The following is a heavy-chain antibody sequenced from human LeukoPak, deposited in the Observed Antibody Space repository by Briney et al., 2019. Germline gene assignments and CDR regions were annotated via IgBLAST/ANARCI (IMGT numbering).Heavy chain of an antibody. CDR2: IYHSGST. Sequence: SETLSLTCTVSGYSISSGYYWGWIRQPPGKGLEWIGSIYHSGSTYYNPSLKSRVTISVDTSKNQFSLKLSSVTAADTAVYYCARSSSLAAAGGFDYWGQGTLVTVSS. CDR1: GYSISSGYY. D-gene: IGHD6-13*01. CDR3: ARSSSLAAAGGFDY. V-gene: IGHV4-38-2*02. J-gene: IGHJ4*02.